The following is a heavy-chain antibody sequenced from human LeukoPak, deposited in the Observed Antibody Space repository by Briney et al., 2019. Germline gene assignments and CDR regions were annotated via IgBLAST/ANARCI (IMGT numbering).Heavy chain of an antibody. J-gene: IGHJ4*02. V-gene: IGHV3-21*01. Sequence: GGSLRLSCAASGFTFSSYSMNWVRQAPGKGLEWVSSTSSSSSYIYYADTVKGRFTISRDNAKNSLYLQMNSLRAEDTAVYYCARVGGLVGATRLPDYWGQGTLVTVSS. CDR3: ARVGGLVGATRLPDY. D-gene: IGHD1-26*01. CDR2: TSSSSSYI. CDR1: GFTFSSYS.